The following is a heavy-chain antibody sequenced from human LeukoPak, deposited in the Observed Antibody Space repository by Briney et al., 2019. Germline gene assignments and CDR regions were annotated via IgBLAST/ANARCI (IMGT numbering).Heavy chain of an antibody. J-gene: IGHJ4*02. V-gene: IGHV1-24*01. Sequence: ASVKVSCKASGGTFSSYAISWVRQAPGQGLEWMGGFDPEDGQTIYAQKFQGRVTMTEDTTTDTAYMELSSLRSGDTAVYYCSTEGKGTADEGFGYWGQGTLVTVSS. CDR3: STEGKGTADEGFGY. CDR1: GGTFSSYA. D-gene: IGHD1/OR15-1a*01. CDR2: FDPEDGQT.